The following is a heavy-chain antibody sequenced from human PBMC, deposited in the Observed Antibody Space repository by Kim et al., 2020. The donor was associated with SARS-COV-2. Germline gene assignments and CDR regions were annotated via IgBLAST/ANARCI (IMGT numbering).Heavy chain of an antibody. CDR1: GFTFSSYW. V-gene: IGHV3-7*01. Sequence: GGSLRLSCAASGFTFSSYWMSWVRQAPGKGLEWVANIKQDGSEKYYVDSVKGRFTISRDNAKNSLYLQMNSLRAEDTAVYYCAREGLGVVVASTYYYYYYGMDVWGQGTTVTVSS. CDR3: AREGLGVVVASTYYYYYYGMDV. D-gene: IGHD3-22*01. CDR2: IKQDGSEK. J-gene: IGHJ6*02.